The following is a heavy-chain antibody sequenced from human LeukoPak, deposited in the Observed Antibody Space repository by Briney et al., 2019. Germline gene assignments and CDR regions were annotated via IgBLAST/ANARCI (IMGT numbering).Heavy chain of an antibody. CDR3: ARVARIVVVPAAIRWKDRPYYFDY. J-gene: IGHJ4*02. CDR1: GFTFSDYY. Sequence: PGGSLRLSCAASGFTFSDYYMSWIRQPPGKGLEWIGEINHSGSTNYNPSLKSRVTISVDTSKNQFSLKLSSVTAADTAVYYCARVARIVVVPAAIRWKDRPYYFDYWGQGTLVTVSS. D-gene: IGHD2-2*02. V-gene: IGHV4-34*01. CDR2: INHSGST.